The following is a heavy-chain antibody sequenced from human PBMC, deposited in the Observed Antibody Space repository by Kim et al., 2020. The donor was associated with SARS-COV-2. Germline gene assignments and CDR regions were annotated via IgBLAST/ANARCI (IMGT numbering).Heavy chain of an antibody. Sequence: SETLSLTCTVSGGSISSYYWSWIRQPPGKGLEWIGYIYYSGSTNYNPSLKSRVTISVDTSKNQFSLKLSSVTAADTAVYYCARQGAVAGIYYYYGMDVWGQGTTVTVSS. J-gene: IGHJ6*02. V-gene: IGHV4-59*08. CDR1: GGSISSYY. D-gene: IGHD6-19*01. CDR3: ARQGAVAGIYYYYGMDV. CDR2: IYYSGST.